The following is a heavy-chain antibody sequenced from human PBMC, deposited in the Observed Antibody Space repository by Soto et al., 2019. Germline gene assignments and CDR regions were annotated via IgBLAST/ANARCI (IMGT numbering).Heavy chain of an antibody. CDR2: ISGSGANT. D-gene: IGHD3-3*01. CDR1: GFTFSDYA. Sequence: GGSLRLSCAAAGFTFSDYAMNWVRQAPGKGLEWVSAISGSGANTYYADSVKGRFTVSRDNSKNMLYLQMNSLRDEDTAVYYCANGRFLEWLLPDNWFDPWGQGTLVTVSS. J-gene: IGHJ5*02. V-gene: IGHV3-23*01. CDR3: ANGRFLEWLLPDNWFDP.